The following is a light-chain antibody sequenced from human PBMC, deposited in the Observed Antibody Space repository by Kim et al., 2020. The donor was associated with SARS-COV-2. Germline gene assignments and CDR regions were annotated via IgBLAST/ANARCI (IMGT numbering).Light chain of an antibody. J-gene: IGKJ1*01. Sequence: EIVLTQSPATLSLSPGERATLSCRASQSVSSYLAWYQQKPGQAPRLLIYDASNRATGIPARFSGSGSGTDFTLTISSLGPEDFAVYYCQQRSNWSWTFGQWTKVEIK. V-gene: IGKV3-11*01. CDR1: QSVSSY. CDR2: DAS. CDR3: QQRSNWSWT.